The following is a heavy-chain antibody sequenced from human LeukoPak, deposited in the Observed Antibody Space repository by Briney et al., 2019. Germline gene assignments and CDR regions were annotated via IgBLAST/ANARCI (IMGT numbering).Heavy chain of an antibody. V-gene: IGHV1-8*03. J-gene: IGHJ4*02. D-gene: IGHD3-22*01. CDR3: AREDYYDSGSNDY. CDR1: GYTFTGYY. Sequence: ASVKVSCKASGYTFTGYYMHWVRQATGQGLEWMGWMNPNSGITGYAQKFQGRVTISRNTSISTAYMELSSLRSEDTAVYYCAREDYYDSGSNDYWGQGTLVTVSS. CDR2: MNPNSGIT.